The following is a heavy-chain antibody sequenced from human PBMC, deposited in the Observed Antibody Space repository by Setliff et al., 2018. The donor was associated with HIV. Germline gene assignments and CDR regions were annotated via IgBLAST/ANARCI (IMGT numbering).Heavy chain of an antibody. D-gene: IGHD3-22*01. CDR2: IYYSGST. CDR3: ARGYHHSSGLDY. CDR1: GGSISSYY. Sequence: PSETLSLTCTVSGGSISSYYWSWIRQPPGKGLEWIGYIYYSGSTNYNPSLKSRVTISVDTSKNQFSLKLSSVTAADTAVYYCARGYHHSSGLDYWGQGTLVT. V-gene: IGHV4-59*08. J-gene: IGHJ4*02.